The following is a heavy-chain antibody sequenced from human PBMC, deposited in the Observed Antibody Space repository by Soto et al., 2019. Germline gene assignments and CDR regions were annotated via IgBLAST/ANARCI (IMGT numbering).Heavy chain of an antibody. CDR3: VKDESINWYSGHFRH. D-gene: IGHD6-13*01. CDR2: INWNSGSK. V-gene: IGHV3-9*01. J-gene: IGHJ1*01. Sequence: PGGSLRLSCAASGFTFDDYAMHWVRQVPGKGLEWVSGINWNSGSKGYGDSVKGRFAISRANAKNSLHLQMNSLSAEDTAFYYCVKDESINWYSGHFRHWGQGTLVTVS. CDR1: GFTFDDYA.